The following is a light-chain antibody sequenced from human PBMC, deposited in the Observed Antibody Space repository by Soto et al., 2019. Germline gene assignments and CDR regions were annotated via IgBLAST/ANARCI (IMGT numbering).Light chain of an antibody. CDR1: QSVGSS. CDR2: DAS. V-gene: IGKV3-11*01. J-gene: IGKJ5*01. CDR3: QQRFNWQVT. Sequence: EIVLTQSPATLSLSPGGRATLSGRASQSVGSSLAWYQQKPGQAPRLLIYDASNRATGIPARFSGSGSGTDFTLTISSLEPEDFAVYYCQQRFNWQVTFGQGTRLE.